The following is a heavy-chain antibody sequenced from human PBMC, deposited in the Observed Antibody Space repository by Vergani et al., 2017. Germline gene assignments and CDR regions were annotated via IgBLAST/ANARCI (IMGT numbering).Heavy chain of an antibody. CDR3: ARDDSQERIAAASTHLG. V-gene: IGHV1-2*02. D-gene: IGHD6-13*01. J-gene: IGHJ4*02. Sequence: QVQLVQSGAEVKKPGASVKVSCKASGYTFTGYYIQWVRQAPGQGLEWMGWINPNSDDTNFAQKFQGRVTMTRDTSITTAYMELSRLRSDDTAVYYCARDDSQERIAAASTHLGWGQGTLVTVSS. CDR2: INPNSDDT. CDR1: GYTFTGYY.